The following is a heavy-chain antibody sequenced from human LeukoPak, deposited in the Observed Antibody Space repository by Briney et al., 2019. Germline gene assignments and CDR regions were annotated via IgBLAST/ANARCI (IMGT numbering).Heavy chain of an antibody. CDR2: IYYSGST. D-gene: IGHD6-13*01. CDR1: GGSISSYY. CDR3: ARRIAAAGTDYFDY. Sequence: PSETLSLTCTVSGGSISSYYWSWIRQPPGKGLEWIGYIYYSGSTNYNPSLKSRVTISVDTSKNQLSLKLSSVTAADTAVYYCARRIAAAGTDYFDYWGQGTLVTVSS. J-gene: IGHJ4*02. V-gene: IGHV4-59*08.